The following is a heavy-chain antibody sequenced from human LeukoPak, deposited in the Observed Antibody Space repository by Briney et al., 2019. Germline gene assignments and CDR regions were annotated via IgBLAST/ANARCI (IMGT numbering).Heavy chain of an antibody. D-gene: IGHD3-22*01. V-gene: IGHV4-59*08. CDR1: VGSISGYC. Sequence: PSETLSLTCTVSVGSISGYCWSWIRQPPGKGLEWIGYIYYGGTTNYNPSLKSRVTISVDASKNQFSLKLSSVTAADTAVYYCARHWSGDSSGYYPLDYWGQGTLVTVSS. CDR3: ARHWSGDSSGYYPLDY. J-gene: IGHJ4*02. CDR2: IYYGGTT.